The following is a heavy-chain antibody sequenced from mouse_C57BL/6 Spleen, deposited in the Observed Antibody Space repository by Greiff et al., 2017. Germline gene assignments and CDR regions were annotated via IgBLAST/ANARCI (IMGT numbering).Heavy chain of an antibody. CDR3: ARDPITTVLATSYAMDY. V-gene: IGHV1-82*01. D-gene: IGHD1-1*01. CDR1: GYAFSSSW. Sequence: QVQLQQSGPELVKPGASVKISCKASGYAFSSSWMNWVKQRPGKGLEWIGRIYPGDGDTNYNGTFKGKATLTADKSSSTAYMQLSSLTSEDSAVYFCARDPITTVLATSYAMDYWGQGTSVTVSS. CDR2: IYPGDGDT. J-gene: IGHJ4*01.